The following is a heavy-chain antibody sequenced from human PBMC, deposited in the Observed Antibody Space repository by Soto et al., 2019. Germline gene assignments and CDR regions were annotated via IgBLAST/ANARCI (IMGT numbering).Heavy chain of an antibody. Sequence: SETLSLTCTVSGGSISSGGYYWSWIRQHPGKGLEWIGYIYYSGSTYYNPSLKSRVTISVDTSKNQFSLKLSSVTAADTAVYYCAIGLERTYYYDSSGYGPTIDPWGQGTLVTVSS. J-gene: IGHJ5*02. D-gene: IGHD3-22*01. CDR1: GGSISSGGYY. CDR3: AIGLERTYYYDSSGYGPTIDP. CDR2: IYYSGST. V-gene: IGHV4-31*03.